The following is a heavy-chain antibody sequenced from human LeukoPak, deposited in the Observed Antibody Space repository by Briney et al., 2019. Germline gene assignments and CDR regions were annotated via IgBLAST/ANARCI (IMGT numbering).Heavy chain of an antibody. Sequence: GGSLRLSCVVSGFGFSDSYMTWIRQTPGKGLEWLAYISGSGSDMYYADSGKGRFTISRDNAKNSLYLQMNSLRPDDTALYYCSTDPRLLIYWGHGTLVTVSS. CDR2: ISGSGSDM. CDR1: GFGFSDSY. CDR3: STDPRLLIY. J-gene: IGHJ4*01. D-gene: IGHD2-8*01. V-gene: IGHV3-11*01.